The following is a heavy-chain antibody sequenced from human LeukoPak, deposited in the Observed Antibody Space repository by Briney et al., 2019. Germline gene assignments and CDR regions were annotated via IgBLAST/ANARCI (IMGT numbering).Heavy chain of an antibody. J-gene: IGHJ5*02. V-gene: IGHV1-69*04. CDR2: IIPILGIA. Sequence: SVKVSCKASGGTFSSYAISWVRQSPGQGLEWMGRIIPILGIANYAQKFQGRVTITADKSTSTAYMELSSLRSEDTAVYYCARTATTTTVTTYWFDPWGQGTLVTVSS. CDR1: GGTFSSYA. D-gene: IGHD4-17*01. CDR3: ARTATTTTVTTYWFDP.